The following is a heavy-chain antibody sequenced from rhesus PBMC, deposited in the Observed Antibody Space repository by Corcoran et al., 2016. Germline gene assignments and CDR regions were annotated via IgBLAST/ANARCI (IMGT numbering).Heavy chain of an antibody. CDR2: INSGGGSR. CDR3: AKGGTTVTPDY. D-gene: IGHD4-35*01. V-gene: IGHV3S42*01. J-gene: IGHJ4*01. Sequence: EVQVVESGGGLVQPGGSLRLSCAASGFTFSSYWMNWVRRTPGKGMGRISVINSGGGSRYYSEAVKGRFTISRDNSKNTLSLQMNSLRAEDTAVYYCAKGGTTVTPDYWGQGVLVTVSS. CDR1: GFTFSSYW.